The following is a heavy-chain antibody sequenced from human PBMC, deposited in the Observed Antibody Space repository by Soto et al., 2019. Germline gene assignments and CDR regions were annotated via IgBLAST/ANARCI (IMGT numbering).Heavy chain of an antibody. V-gene: IGHV4-61*08. D-gene: IGHD1-1*01. J-gene: IGHJ4*02. CDR1: GVSISRGGYY. Sequence: SETLSLTCTVSGVSISRGGYYWSWIRQHPGKGLEWIGYIYYSGSTNYNPSLKSRVTISVDTSKNQFSLKLSSVTAADTAVYYCARRYGYSFDYWGQGTLVTVSS. CDR2: IYYSGST. CDR3: ARRYGYSFDY.